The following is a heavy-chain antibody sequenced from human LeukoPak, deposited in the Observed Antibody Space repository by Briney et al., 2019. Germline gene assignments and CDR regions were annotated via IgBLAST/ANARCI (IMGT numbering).Heavy chain of an antibody. D-gene: IGHD3-9*01. J-gene: IGHJ4*02. CDR1: RLTFSSYA. CDR3: ASSRFDWLPYFEY. CDR2: IPYDGHNK. Sequence: GGSLRLSCAASRLTFSSYAMHWVRQPPGKGLEWVAVIPYDGHNKYYADSVRGRFTISRDNSKNTLYLQMNSLRPEDTAVYYCASSRFDWLPYFEYWGQGTLVTVSS. V-gene: IGHV3-30-3*01.